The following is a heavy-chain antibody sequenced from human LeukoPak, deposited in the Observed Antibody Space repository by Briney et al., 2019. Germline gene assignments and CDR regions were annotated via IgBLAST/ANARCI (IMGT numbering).Heavy chain of an antibody. J-gene: IGHJ4*02. CDR1: GFTFSSYS. CDR3: AREGPYGDYFDY. D-gene: IGHD4-17*01. V-gene: IGHV3-21*01. Sequence: GSLRLSCAASGFTFSSYSMNWVRQAPGKGLEWASSISSSSSYIYYADSVKGRFTISRDNAKNSLYLQMNSLRAEDTAVYYCAREGPYGDYFDYWGQGTLVTVSS. CDR2: ISSSSSYI.